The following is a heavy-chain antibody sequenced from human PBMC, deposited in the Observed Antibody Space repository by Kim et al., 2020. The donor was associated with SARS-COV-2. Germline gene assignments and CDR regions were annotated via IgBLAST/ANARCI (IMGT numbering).Heavy chain of an antibody. J-gene: IGHJ4*02. Sequence: VEGRSTPSRDNSKNSLYQQMNSRRAEDTAVYYCAKEGVGATNFDYWGQGTLVTVSS. V-gene: IGHV3-30*02. D-gene: IGHD1-26*01. CDR3: AKEGVGATNFDY.